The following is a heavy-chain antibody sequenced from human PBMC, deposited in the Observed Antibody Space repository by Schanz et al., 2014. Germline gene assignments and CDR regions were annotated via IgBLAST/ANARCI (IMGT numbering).Heavy chain of an antibody. CDR3: VRDSFFAFDY. CDR2: IGTSGGT. D-gene: IGHD3-3*01. V-gene: IGHV3-23*04. CDR1: GLIFSNYV. J-gene: IGHJ4*02. Sequence: EVQLVESGGGLVQPGGSLKLSCAASGLIFSNYVMSWVRQAPGKGLEWVSTIGTSGGTNYADSVKGRFTMSRDNAKNSVFLQMNSLRAEDTAVYYCVRDSFFAFDYWGQGTLVTVSS.